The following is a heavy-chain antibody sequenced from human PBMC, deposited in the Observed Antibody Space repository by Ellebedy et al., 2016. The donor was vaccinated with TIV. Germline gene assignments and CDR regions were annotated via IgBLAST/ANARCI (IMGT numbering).Heavy chain of an antibody. J-gene: IGHJ5*02. CDR1: GGSISSSSYY. CDR2: IYYSGST. D-gene: IGHD2-15*01. Sequence: LRLXXTVSGGSISSSSYYWSWIRQHPGKGLEWIGYIYYSGSTYYNPSLKSRVTISVDTSKNQFSLKLSSVTAADTAVYYCARDSGSPHCSGGSCSLRWFDPWGQGTLVTVSS. CDR3: ARDSGSPHCSGGSCSLRWFDP. V-gene: IGHV4-31*03.